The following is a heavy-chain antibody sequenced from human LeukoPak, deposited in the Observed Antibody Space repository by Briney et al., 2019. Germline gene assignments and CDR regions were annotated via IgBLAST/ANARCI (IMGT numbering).Heavy chain of an antibody. D-gene: IGHD3-10*01. Sequence: GASVKVSFKASGYTLTSYGFSWVRQAPGQGLAWMGWISGYNGNTNYAQNLQGRVTMTIDTSTSTAYMELRSLRSDDTAVYYCARDPAFRGAQMEYWGQGTLVTVSS. CDR2: ISGYNGNT. J-gene: IGHJ4*02. CDR3: ARDPAFRGAQMEY. CDR1: GYTLTSYG. V-gene: IGHV1-18*01.